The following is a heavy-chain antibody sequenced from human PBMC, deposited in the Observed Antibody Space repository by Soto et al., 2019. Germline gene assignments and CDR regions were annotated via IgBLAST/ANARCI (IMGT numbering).Heavy chain of an antibody. CDR3: ARDTAVAQRHFDI. Sequence: GSLRLSCAASGFTFSDYYMSWVRQAPGKGLEWVSDISSSSSTIYYADSVKGRFTISRDNAKNSLYLQMNSLRDEDTAVYYCARDTAVAQRHFDIWGQGTMVTVSS. CDR1: GFTFSDYY. J-gene: IGHJ3*02. D-gene: IGHD6-19*01. V-gene: IGHV3-48*02. CDR2: ISSSSSTI.